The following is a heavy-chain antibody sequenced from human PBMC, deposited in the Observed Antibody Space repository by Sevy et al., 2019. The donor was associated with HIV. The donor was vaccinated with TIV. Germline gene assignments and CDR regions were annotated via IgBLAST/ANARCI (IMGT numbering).Heavy chain of an antibody. D-gene: IGHD5-12*01. J-gene: IGHJ4*02. Sequence: GGSLRLSCAASGFTFSNAWMSWVRQAPGKGLEWVGRIKSKTDGGTTDYAAPVKGRFTISRDDSKNTLDLQMNSLKTEDTAVYYCTTDRDGYNYYFDYWGQGTLVTVSS. V-gene: IGHV3-15*01. CDR1: GFTFSNAW. CDR3: TTDRDGYNYYFDY. CDR2: IKSKTDGGTT.